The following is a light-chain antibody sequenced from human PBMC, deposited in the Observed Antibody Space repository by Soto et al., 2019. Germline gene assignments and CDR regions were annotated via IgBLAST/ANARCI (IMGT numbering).Light chain of an antibody. V-gene: IGLV8-61*01. J-gene: IGLJ3*02. CDR1: SGSVSPYY. Sequence: QAVVTQEPSLSVSPGGTVTLTCGLSSGSVSPYYPSWYQQTPGQPPRTLIYNTNSRSSGVPHRFSGSILGNKAALTLTGAQAEDESDYYCLLNMGGGFWVFGGGTKLT. CDR3: LLNMGGGFWV. CDR2: NTN.